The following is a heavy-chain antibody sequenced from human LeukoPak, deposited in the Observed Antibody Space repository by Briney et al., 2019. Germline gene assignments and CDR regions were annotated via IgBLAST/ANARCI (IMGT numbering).Heavy chain of an antibody. D-gene: IGHD2-8*01. V-gene: IGHV4-59*01. CDR3: Y. J-gene: IGHJ4*02. CDR2: IYYSGST. CDR1: GGSISSYY. Sequence: PSETPSLTCTVSGGSISSYYWSWIRQPPGKGLEWIGYIYYSGSTNYNPSLKSRVTISVDTSKNQYTAVYYCARGWDGYNYLDYWGQGTLVTVSS.